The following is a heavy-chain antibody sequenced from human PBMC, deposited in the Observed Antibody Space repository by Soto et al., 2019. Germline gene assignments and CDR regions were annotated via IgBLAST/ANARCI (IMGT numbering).Heavy chain of an antibody. CDR1: GGSISTTRYS. CDR2: IYYSGST. V-gene: IGHV4-39*01. CDR3: ARHDGGYGAGFHY. J-gene: IGHJ4*02. D-gene: IGHD5-12*01. Sequence: PSETLSLTCAVSGGSISTTRYSWGWIRQPPGKGLEWIGSIYYSGSTYYNPSLKSRVTISVDTSKNQFSLKLTSVTAADTAVYYCARHDGGYGAGFHYWGQGTLVTVSS.